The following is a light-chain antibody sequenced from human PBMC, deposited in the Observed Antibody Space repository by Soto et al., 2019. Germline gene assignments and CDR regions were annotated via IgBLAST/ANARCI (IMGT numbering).Light chain of an antibody. Sequence: QSVLTQPPSVSAAPGQKVTISCSGSSSNIGGNYVSWYQQLPGTAPKLLIFDNNKRPSGVPDRFSCSKSGPSATLGNPGRPAGDGGRYYRRTWGNSPDGGGVFGTGTKLTVL. CDR2: DNN. V-gene: IGLV1-51*01. CDR1: SSNIGGNY. CDR3: RTWGNSPDGGGV. J-gene: IGLJ1*01.